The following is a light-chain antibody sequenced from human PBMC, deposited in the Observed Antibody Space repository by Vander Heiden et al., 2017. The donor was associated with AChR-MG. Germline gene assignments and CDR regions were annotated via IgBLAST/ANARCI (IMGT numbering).Light chain of an antibody. CDR3: RQALQTPLT. CDR1: QSLLHSNGYNY. CDR2: LGS. V-gene: IGKV2-28*01. J-gene: IGKJ4*01. Sequence: DIVMTQSPLSLPVTPGEPASISCRSSQSLLHSNGYNYLDWYLQMPGQSPQLLIYLGSNRASGVPDRFSGSGSGTDFTLKISRVEAEDVGVYYCRQALQTPLTFGGGTKVEIK.